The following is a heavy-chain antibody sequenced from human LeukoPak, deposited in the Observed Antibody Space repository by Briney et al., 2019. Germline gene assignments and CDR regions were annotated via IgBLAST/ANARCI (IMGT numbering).Heavy chain of an antibody. Sequence: GGSLRLSCAASGFTFSSYAMSWVRQAPGKGLEWVSAISGSGGSTYYADSVKGRFTSSRDNSKNTLYLQMNSLRDEDTAVYYCAKDAYYYDSSGYYSHFDYWGQGTLVTVSS. CDR1: GFTFSSYA. V-gene: IGHV3-23*01. D-gene: IGHD3-22*01. CDR3: AKDAYYYDSSGYYSHFDY. CDR2: ISGSGGST. J-gene: IGHJ4*02.